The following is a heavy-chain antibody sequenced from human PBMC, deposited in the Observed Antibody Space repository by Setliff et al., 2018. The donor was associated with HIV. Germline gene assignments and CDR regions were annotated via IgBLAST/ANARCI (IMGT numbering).Heavy chain of an antibody. Sequence: GGSLRLSCAASGFTFSNYGMHWIRQAPDKGLEWVAFIRFDGGDKYYADSVKGRFTISRDNSKNALYLQMDSLRDEDTAVYFRVKDDHGSYDRLFYFDYWGQGTLVTVSS. D-gene: IGHD4-17*01. CDR2: IRFDGGDK. CDR1: GFTFSNYG. J-gene: IGHJ4*02. CDR3: VKDDHGSYDRLFYFDY. V-gene: IGHV3-30*02.